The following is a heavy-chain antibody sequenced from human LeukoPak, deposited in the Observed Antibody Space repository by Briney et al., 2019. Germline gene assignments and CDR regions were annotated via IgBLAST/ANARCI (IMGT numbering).Heavy chain of an antibody. CDR1: GFTFSSYG. V-gene: IGHV3-33*01. J-gene: IGHJ4*02. D-gene: IGHD1-26*01. CDR3: ARDHPGGSYYLDY. Sequence: PGGSLRLSCAASGFTFSSYGMHWVRRAPGKGLEWVAVIWYDGSNKYYADSVKGRFTISRDNSKNTLYLQMNSLRAEDTAVYYCARDHPGGSYYLDYWGQGTLVTVSS. CDR2: IWYDGSNK.